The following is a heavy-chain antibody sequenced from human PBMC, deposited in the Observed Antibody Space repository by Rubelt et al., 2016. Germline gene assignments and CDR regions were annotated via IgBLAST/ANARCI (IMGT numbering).Heavy chain of an antibody. V-gene: IGHV3-66*02. J-gene: IGHJ4*02. CDR1: GFTFSSYW. CDR2: IYSGGTT. D-gene: IGHD2-2*01. CDR3: ARGRGPGAGLFDY. Sequence: EVQLVESGGGLVQPGGSLRLSCAASGFTFSSYWMHWVRQAPGKGLVWVSVIYSGGTTFYADSVKGRFTISRDNSKKTRYRQRNSLTSEETAVEYCARGRGPGAGLFDYWGQGTLVSVSS.